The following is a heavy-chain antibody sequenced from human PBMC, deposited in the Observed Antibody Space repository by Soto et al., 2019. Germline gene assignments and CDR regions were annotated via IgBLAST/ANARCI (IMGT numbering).Heavy chain of an antibody. CDR2: IYYSGST. CDR1: GGSISSGGYY. V-gene: IGHV4-31*03. D-gene: IGHD4-4*01. Sequence: TLSLTCTVSGGSISSGGYYWSWIRQHPGKGLEWIGYIYYSGSTYYNPSLKSRVTISVDTSKNQFSLKLSSVTAADTAVYYCARDEYSNAKGMDAWGQGXTVTVYS. CDR3: ARDEYSNAKGMDA. J-gene: IGHJ6*02.